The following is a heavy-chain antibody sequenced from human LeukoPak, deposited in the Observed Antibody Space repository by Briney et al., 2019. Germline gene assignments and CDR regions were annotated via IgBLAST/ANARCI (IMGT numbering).Heavy chain of an antibody. CDR3: ARSLYSGSYYRFGY. V-gene: IGHV1-2*02. D-gene: IGHD1-26*01. J-gene: IGHJ4*02. CDR2: SNPDSGGT. Sequence: ASVKVSCKASGYTFTSYYMHWVRQAPGQGLEWMGWSNPDSGGTNYAQKFQGRVTMTRDTSFSTAYMELSRLTSDDTAVYYCARSLYSGSYYRFGYWGQGTLVTVSS. CDR1: GYTFTSYY.